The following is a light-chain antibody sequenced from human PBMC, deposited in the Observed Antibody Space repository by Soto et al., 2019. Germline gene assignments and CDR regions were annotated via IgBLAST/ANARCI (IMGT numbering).Light chain of an antibody. Sequence: QSVLTQPPSVSAAPGQKVTVSCSGSRSNIGNNYVSWYQHLPGTAPKLLIYDNDKRPSGIADRFSASKTGTSATLGITGLQTGDEAEYYCEAWDSSLSAGVFGGGTKVTVL. J-gene: IGLJ3*02. CDR1: RSNIGNNY. CDR2: DND. V-gene: IGLV1-51*01. CDR3: EAWDSSLSAGV.